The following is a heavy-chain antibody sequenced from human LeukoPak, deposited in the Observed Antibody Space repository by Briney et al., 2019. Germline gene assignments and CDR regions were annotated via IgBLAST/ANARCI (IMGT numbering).Heavy chain of an antibody. CDR2: IHYSGST. CDR3: ARASGWNGDYFDY. J-gene: IGHJ4*02. CDR1: GGSISSGSYY. Sequence: SETLSLTCTVSGGSISSGSYYWGWIRQPPGKGLEWIGSIHYSGSTYYNPSLKSRVTTSVDTSKNQFSLKLSSVTAADTAVYYCARASGWNGDYFDYWGQGTLVTVSS. V-gene: IGHV4-39*01. D-gene: IGHD6-19*01.